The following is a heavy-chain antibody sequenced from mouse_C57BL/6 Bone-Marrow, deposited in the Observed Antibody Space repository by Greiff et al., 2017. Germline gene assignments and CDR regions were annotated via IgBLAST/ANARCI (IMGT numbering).Heavy chain of an antibody. D-gene: IGHD1-1*01. J-gene: IGHJ4*01. V-gene: IGHV1-55*01. CDR3: ARENLFITTVGYAMDY. CDR2: IYPGSGST. Sequence: QVQLKEPGAELVKPGASVKMSCKASGYTFTSYWITWVKQRPGQGLEWIGDIYPGSGSTNYNEKFKSKATLTVDTSSSTAYMQLSSLTSEDSAVYYCARENLFITTVGYAMDYWGQGTSVTVSS. CDR1: GYTFTSYW.